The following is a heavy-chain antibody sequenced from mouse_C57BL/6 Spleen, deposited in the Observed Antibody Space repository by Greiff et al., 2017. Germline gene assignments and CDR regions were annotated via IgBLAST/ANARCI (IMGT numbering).Heavy chain of an antibody. CDR1: GYAFSSSW. D-gene: IGHD3-2*02. CDR3: ATLRLRFDATDY. V-gene: IGHV1-82*01. J-gene: IGHJ4*01. CDR2: IYPGDGDT. Sequence: VKLLESGPELVKPGASVKISCKASGYAFSSSWMNWVKQRPGKGLEWIGRIYPGDGDTNYNEKFKGKATLTADKSSSTAYMQLSSLTSEDSAVYFCATLRLRFDATDYWGQGTSVTVSS.